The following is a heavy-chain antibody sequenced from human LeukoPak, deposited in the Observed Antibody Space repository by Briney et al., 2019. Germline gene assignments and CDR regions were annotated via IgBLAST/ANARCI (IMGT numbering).Heavy chain of an antibody. V-gene: IGHV3-11*04. CDR1: GFPFSDYY. D-gene: IGHD6-6*01. Sequence: GGSLRLSCAASGFPFSDYYMSWIRQAPGKGLEWVSYISSSGSTIYYADSVKGRFTISRDNAKNSLYLQMNSLRAEDTAVYYCARVEYSSSGAYFDYWGQGTLVTVSS. CDR3: ARVEYSSSGAYFDY. CDR2: ISSSGSTI. J-gene: IGHJ4*02.